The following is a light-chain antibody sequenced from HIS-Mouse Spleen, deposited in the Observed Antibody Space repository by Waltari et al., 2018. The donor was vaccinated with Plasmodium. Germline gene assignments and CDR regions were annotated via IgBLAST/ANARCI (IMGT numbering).Light chain of an antibody. CDR1: SPNIGNNY. V-gene: IGLV1-51*01. CDR2: DNN. CDR3: GTWDSSLSAGVV. Sequence: QSVLTQPPSVSAAPGQKVTISCSGTSPNIGNNYVSWYQQLPGTAPKLLIYDNNKRPSGIPDRFSGSKSGTSATLGITGLQTGDEADYYCGTWDSSLSAGVVFGGGTKLTVI. J-gene: IGLJ2*01.